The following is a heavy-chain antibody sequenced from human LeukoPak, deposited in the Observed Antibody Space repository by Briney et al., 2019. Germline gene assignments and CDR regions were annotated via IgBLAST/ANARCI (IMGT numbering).Heavy chain of an antibody. D-gene: IGHD2-8*01. CDR2: IQNDGSST. J-gene: IGHJ4*02. CDR3: VCYGIAPPY. CDR1: GFTFSSYW. V-gene: IGHV3-74*01. Sequence: PGGSLRLSCEASGFTFSSYWMHWVRQAPAKGPEWVSRIQNDGSSTVYADSVKGRFTISRDNAENTLYLQMNTLRVEDTAVYYCVCYGIAPPYWGQGTLVTVPS.